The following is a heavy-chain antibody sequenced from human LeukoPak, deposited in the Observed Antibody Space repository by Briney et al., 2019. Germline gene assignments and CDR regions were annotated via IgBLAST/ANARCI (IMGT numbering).Heavy chain of an antibody. J-gene: IGHJ4*02. D-gene: IGHD3-22*01. Sequence: PGGSLRLSCAASGFTSSSYEMNWVRQAPGKGLEWVSYISSSGSTIYYADSVKGRFTISRDNAKNSLYLQMNSLRAEDTAVYYCATWGYYDSSGYSPDLDYWGQGTLVTVSS. V-gene: IGHV3-48*03. CDR2: ISSSGSTI. CDR1: GFTSSSYE. CDR3: ATWGYYDSSGYSPDLDY.